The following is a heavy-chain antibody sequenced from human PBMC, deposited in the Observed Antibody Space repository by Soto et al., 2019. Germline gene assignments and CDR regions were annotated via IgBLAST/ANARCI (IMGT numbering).Heavy chain of an antibody. CDR1: GGSINSYC. J-gene: IGHJ6*02. D-gene: IGHD2-21*02. V-gene: IGHV4-59*08. Sequence: SETLSLTCTVSGGSINSYCWSWIRQPPGKGLEWIAYIFNSGNANYNPSLKSRVTISVDTSKNQFSLKLTSVTAADTAVYYCTKQKGDSRTYNGMDVWGQGTTVTVSS. CDR3: TKQKGDSRTYNGMDV. CDR2: IFNSGNA.